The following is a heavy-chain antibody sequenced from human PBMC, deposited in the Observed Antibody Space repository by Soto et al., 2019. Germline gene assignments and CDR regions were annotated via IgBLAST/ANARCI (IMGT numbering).Heavy chain of an antibody. D-gene: IGHD2-2*01. CDR1: GGSISSSSYY. V-gene: IGHV4-39*01. J-gene: IGHJ6*03. CDR3: ARQGIYCSSTSCYVRSYYYYYMDD. Sequence: SETLSLTCTVSGGSISSSSYYWGWIRQPPGKGLEWIGSIYYSGSTYYNPSLKSRVTISVDTSKNQFSLKLSSVTAADTAVYYCARQGIYCSSTSCYVRSYYYYYMDDWGKGTTVTIPS. CDR2: IYYSGST.